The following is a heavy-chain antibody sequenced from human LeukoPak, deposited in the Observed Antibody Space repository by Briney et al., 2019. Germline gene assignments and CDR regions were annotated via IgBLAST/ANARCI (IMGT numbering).Heavy chain of an antibody. D-gene: IGHD4-17*01. CDR2: IKQDGSEK. CDR3: ARVGRYGDYDY. CDR1: GFTFSSYW. V-gene: IGHV3-7*01. J-gene: IGHJ4*02. Sequence: AGGSLRLSCAASGFTFSSYWMSWVRQAPGKGLEWVANIKQDGSEKYYVDSVKGRFAISRDNAKNSLYLQMNSLRAEDTAVYYCARVGRYGDYDYWGQGTLVTVSS.